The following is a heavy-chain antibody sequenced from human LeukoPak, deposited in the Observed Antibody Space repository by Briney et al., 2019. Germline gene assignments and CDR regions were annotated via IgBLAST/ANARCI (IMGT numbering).Heavy chain of an antibody. Sequence: GGSLRLSCAASEFSFSTYAMHWVRQAPGKGLEWVAVISYDGANKYYADSVKGRFTISRDNSKNTLYLQMNSLRAEDTAVYYCATDVGSGSDFDYWGQGTLVTVSS. CDR1: EFSFSTYA. CDR3: ATDVGSGSDFDY. J-gene: IGHJ4*02. D-gene: IGHD6-19*01. CDR2: ISYDGANK. V-gene: IGHV3-30*04.